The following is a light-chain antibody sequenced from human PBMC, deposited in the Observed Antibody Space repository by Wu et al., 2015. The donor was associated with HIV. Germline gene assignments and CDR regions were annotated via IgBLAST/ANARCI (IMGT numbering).Light chain of an antibody. Sequence: DIQMTQSPSSLSASVGDRVSITCRASQSIDTYLNWYQQKPGKAPKLLIYVAFTLQSGVPSRFSGSRSGTEFTLTISSLQPEDFATYYCQQLNSYRTLTFGGGTKVEIK. CDR1: QSIDTY. J-gene: IGKJ4*01. CDR2: VAF. V-gene: IGKV1-9*01. CDR3: QQLNSYRTLT.